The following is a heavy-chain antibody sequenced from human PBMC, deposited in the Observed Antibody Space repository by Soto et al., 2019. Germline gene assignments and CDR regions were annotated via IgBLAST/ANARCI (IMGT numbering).Heavy chain of an antibody. D-gene: IGHD1-7*01. J-gene: IGHJ4*02. CDR1: GFTFSDYY. V-gene: IGHV3-11*06. CDR2: SSNSGTFS. Sequence: GGSLRLSCEGSGFTFSDYYISWIRQAPGKGLEWISYSSNSGTFSRYADSVKGRFSISRDNTKNLLYLQMNSLRAEDTAVYYCARSGGNYNRLDYWGQGTPVTVSS. CDR3: ARSGGNYNRLDY.